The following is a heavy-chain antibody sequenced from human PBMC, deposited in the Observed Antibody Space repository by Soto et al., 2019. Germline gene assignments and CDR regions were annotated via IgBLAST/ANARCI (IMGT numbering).Heavy chain of an antibody. V-gene: IGHV3-48*02. CDR1: DLPLVAYG. D-gene: IGHD3-10*01. J-gene: IGHJ4*02. CDR3: ARDAGSWGY. Sequence: EVQLVESGGGLVQPGGSLRLSCAASDLPLVAYGRTWVGKPPGKGLEWVSYISSSSSTIYYADSVKGRFTISRDNAKISLYLQMNSLRDEDTAVYYCARDAGSWGYWGQGTLVTVSS. CDR2: ISSSSSTI.